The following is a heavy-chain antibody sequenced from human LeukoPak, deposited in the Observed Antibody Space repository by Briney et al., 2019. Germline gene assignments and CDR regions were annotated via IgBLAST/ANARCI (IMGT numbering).Heavy chain of an antibody. D-gene: IGHD6-19*01. CDR2: ISGSDGST. CDR3: AKELYGWYYDY. V-gene: IGHV3-23*01. J-gene: IGHJ4*02. Sequence: GGCLRLSCAASGFTFRIYAMSWVRQAPGKGLEWVSAISGSDGSTNYADSVKGRFSISRDNSKNTLYLHMKSLTAEDTAVYYCAKELYGWYYDYWGQGTLVTVSS. CDR1: GFTFRIYA.